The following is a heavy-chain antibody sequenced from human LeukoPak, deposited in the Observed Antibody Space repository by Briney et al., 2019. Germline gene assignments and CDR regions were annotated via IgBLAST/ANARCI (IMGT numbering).Heavy chain of an antibody. CDR1: GGSISSDGYY. J-gene: IGHJ5*02. Sequence: EPSETLSLTCTVSGGSISSDGYYWSWIRQQPGKGLEWIGYIYYSGSTYYSPSLKSRVTISVDTSKNQFSLKLSSVTAADTAVYYCAREAVGGSGDNWFDPWGQGTLVIVSS. V-gene: IGHV4-31*03. D-gene: IGHD3-3*01. CDR2: IYYSGST. CDR3: AREAVGGSGDNWFDP.